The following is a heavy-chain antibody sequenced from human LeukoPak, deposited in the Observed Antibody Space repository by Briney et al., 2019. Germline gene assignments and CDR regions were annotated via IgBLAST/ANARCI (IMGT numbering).Heavy chain of an antibody. D-gene: IGHD3-10*01. CDR1: SGSFSGYY. CDR2: INQSGST. V-gene: IGHV4-34*01. Sequence: SSETLSLTCAVYSGSFSGYYWNWIRQPPGKGLEWIGEINQSGSTKYNPSLESRVTISVDTSKNQFSLKLSSMTAAHTAVYYCARGPGSGSYFAWFDTWGQGALVTVSS. CDR3: ARGPGSGSYFAWFDT. J-gene: IGHJ5*02.